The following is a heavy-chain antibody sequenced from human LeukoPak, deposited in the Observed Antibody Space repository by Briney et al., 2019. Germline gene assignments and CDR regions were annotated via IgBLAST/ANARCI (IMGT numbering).Heavy chain of an antibody. V-gene: IGHV3-15*01. CDR3: TTDRPYYDN. Sequence: TGGSLRLSCAASGFTFSNAWMSWVRQAPGKGLELVGRIKSKTDGGTTHYAAPVKGSFTISRDDSKNTLYLQMNSLKTEDTAVYYCTTDRPYYDNWRQGTLVTVSS. CDR2: IKSKTDGGTT. CDR1: GFTFSNAW. J-gene: IGHJ4*02.